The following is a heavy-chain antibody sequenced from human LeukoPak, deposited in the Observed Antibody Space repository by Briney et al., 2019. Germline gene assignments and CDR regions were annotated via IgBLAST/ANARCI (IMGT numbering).Heavy chain of an antibody. Sequence: ASVKVSCKASGYTFTSYAMDWVRQAPGQGLEWMGWINTNTGNPTYAQGFTGRFVFSWDTSVSTAYLQISSLKAEDTAAYYCARDLGGEQPYSWFDPWGQGTLVTVSS. J-gene: IGHJ5*02. CDR3: ARDLGGEQPYSWFDP. CDR1: GYTFTSYA. D-gene: IGHD3-16*01. V-gene: IGHV7-4-1*02. CDR2: INTNTGNP.